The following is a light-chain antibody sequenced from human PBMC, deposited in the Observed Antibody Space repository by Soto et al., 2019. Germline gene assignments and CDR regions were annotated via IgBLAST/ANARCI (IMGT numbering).Light chain of an antibody. V-gene: IGKV1-5*01. Sequence: DLQKTQSPSTLSGSVGDIVTITCRASQNISIWLAWYQQRPGRAPRLLIYDSSSLESGVPSTFSGSGSGTEFTLTISNLRPDDFATYYCQHYHSFSITFGQGTRVEI. CDR2: DSS. CDR1: QNISIW. CDR3: QHYHSFSIT. J-gene: IGKJ5*01.